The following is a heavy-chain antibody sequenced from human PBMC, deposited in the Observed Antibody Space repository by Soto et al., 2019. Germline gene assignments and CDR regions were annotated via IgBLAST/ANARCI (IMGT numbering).Heavy chain of an antibody. CDR3: ARDGYERPDGAGIRHWFDP. CDR1: GYSFNNYG. J-gene: IGHJ5*02. D-gene: IGHD6-13*01. CDR2: IRPNSLYA. Sequence: QVLLVQSGAEVKKPGASVNVSCKASGYSFNNYGLAWVRQAPGQVLEWIGLIRPNSLYANYAQRSQSSGTMASDSSTRRAYMQQMSLISDDTAVYFCARDGYERPDGAGIRHWFDPWGQGTLVTVSS. V-gene: IGHV1-18*01.